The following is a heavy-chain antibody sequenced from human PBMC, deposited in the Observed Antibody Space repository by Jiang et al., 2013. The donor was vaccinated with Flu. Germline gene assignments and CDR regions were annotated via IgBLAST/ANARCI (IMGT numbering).Heavy chain of an antibody. V-gene: IGHV2-5*02. CDR3: ARRYCSGGSCYSDYFDY. CDR1: GFSLSTSGVG. J-gene: IGHJ4*02. CDR2: IYWDDDK. Sequence: KPTQTLTLTCTFSGFSLSTSGVGVGWIRQPPGKAPEWLGLIYWDDDKRYSPSLKSRLTITKDTSKNQVVLTMANMDPVDTATYYCARRYCSGGSCYSDYFDYWGQGTLVTVSS. D-gene: IGHD2-15*01.